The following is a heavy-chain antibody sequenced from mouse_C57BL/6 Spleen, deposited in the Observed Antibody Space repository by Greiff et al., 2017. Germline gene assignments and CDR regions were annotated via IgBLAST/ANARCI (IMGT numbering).Heavy chain of an antibody. J-gene: IGHJ1*03. CDR1: GYSITSGYY. CDR3: ASTGFYDYDVDWYFDV. CDR2: ISYDGSN. V-gene: IGHV3-6*01. Sequence: EVKLQQSGPGLVKPSQSLSLTCSVTGYSITSGYYWNWIRQFPGNKLEWMGYISYDGSNNYNPSLKNRISITRDTSKNQFFLKLNSVTTEDTATYYCASTGFYDYDVDWYFDVWGTGTTVTVSS. D-gene: IGHD2-4*01.